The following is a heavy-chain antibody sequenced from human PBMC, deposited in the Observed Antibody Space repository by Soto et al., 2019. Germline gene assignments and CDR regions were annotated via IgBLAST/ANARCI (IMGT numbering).Heavy chain of an antibody. CDR3: ASREVDTPMGNYY. D-gene: IGHD5-18*01. Sequence: QVQLQQWGAGLLKPSETLSLICAVYGGSFSGYYWSWIRQPPGKGLEWSGEINHSGCTNYNPSLKSRVTLSVDTSKNQFSLKLRYVTAEDTAVYYCASREVDTPMGNYYWGQGTLVNVS. CDR2: INHSGCT. J-gene: IGHJ4*02. V-gene: IGHV4-34*02. CDR1: GGSFSGYY.